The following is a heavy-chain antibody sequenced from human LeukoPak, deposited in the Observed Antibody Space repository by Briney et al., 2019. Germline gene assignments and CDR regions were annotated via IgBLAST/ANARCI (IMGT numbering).Heavy chain of an antibody. CDR3: ASEIAVAGPTDY. CDR1: GFTFNNYP. V-gene: IGHV3-30*04. D-gene: IGHD6-19*01. J-gene: IGHJ4*02. Sequence: GGSLRLSCAASGFTFNNYPIHWVRQAPGKGLEWVAVVSYDGSNKNYADSVKGRFTISRGNSKNTVYLQMNSLRPEDTAVYYCASEIAVAGPTDYWGQGTLVTVSS. CDR2: VSYDGSNK.